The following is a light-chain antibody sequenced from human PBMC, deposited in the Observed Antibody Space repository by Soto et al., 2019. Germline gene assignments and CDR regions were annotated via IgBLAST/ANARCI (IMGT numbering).Light chain of an antibody. CDR3: QKYNSDPFT. V-gene: IGKV1-27*01. CDR1: QGFSNY. J-gene: IGKJ3*01. Sequence: DIQMTQSPSSLSASVGDRVTITCRASQGFSNYLAWYQQKPGTVPKLLIYAASTLQSGVPSRFSGSGSGRDFTLTISSLQPEDVATYYCQKYNSDPFTFGSGTKVDIK. CDR2: AAS.